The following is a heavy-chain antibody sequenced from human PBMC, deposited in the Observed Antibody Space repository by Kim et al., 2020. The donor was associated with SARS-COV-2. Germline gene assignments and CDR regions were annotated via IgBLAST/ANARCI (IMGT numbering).Heavy chain of an antibody. CDR3: AREGAVEGRWFDY. D-gene: IGHD6-19*01. V-gene: IGHV3-30-3*01. CDR1: GFTFSSYA. Sequence: GGSLRLSCAASGFTFSSYAMHWVRQAPGKGLEWVAVISYDGSNKYYADSVKGRFTISRDNSKNTLYLQMNSLRAEDTAVYYCAREGAVEGRWFDYWGQGTLVTVSS. J-gene: IGHJ4*02. CDR2: ISYDGSNK.